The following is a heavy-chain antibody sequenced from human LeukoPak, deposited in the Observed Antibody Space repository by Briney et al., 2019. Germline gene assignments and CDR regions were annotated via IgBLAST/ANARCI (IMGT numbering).Heavy chain of an antibody. J-gene: IGHJ4*02. CDR1: GFIFSNYA. CDR2: ISNSGDAT. D-gene: IGHD1-1*01. Sequence: GGSLRLSCAGSGFIFSNYAMSWVRQAPGQGLEWVPTISNSGDATFYADAVKGRFTISRDNSKNTLYLQMYSLRAEDTAIYYCAKAPPYTKYFDYWGQGTLLTVSS. CDR3: AKAPPYTKYFDY. V-gene: IGHV3-23*01.